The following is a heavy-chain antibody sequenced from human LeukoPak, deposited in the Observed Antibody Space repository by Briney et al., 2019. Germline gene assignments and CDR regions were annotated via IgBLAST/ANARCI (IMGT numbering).Heavy chain of an antibody. CDR2: ISSSSSYI. J-gene: IGHJ4*02. CDR1: GFTFSSYS. CDR3: ARDLTNVYYDFWSGTNIVDY. V-gene: IGHV3-21*01. Sequence: GGSLRLSCAASGFTFSSYSMNWVRQAPGKGLEWVSSISSSSSYIYYADSVKGRFTISRDNAKNSLYLQMNSLRAEDTAVYYCARDLTNVYYDFWSGTNIVDYWGQGTLVTVSS. D-gene: IGHD3-3*01.